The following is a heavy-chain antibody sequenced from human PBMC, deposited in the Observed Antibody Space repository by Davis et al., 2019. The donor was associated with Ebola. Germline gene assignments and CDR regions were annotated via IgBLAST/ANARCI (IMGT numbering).Heavy chain of an antibody. CDR3: ARVDQTGGFTGLDY. Sequence: GESLKIPCAASGFTFNTYPMTWVRPTPGKGLEWVALIWHDGNKKYYADSVKGRFAISRDNSKNTGYVEMSRLTTEDTALYYCARVDQTGGFTGLDYWGQGAVVTVSS. V-gene: IGHV3-33*08. CDR1: GFTFNTYP. J-gene: IGHJ4*02. D-gene: IGHD1-14*01. CDR2: IWHDGNKK.